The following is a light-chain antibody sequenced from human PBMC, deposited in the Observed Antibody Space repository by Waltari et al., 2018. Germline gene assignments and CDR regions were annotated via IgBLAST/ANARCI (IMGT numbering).Light chain of an antibody. V-gene: IGKV1-39*01. CDR1: QSISNY. Sequence: DIQMTQSPSSLSASVGDGVTITCRASQSISNYLHWYQQKPWKAPELLIYVASSLQSGVPSRFSGSRSGTDFTLTISSLQPEDFATYYCQQSYNIPPTFGGGTKVEIK. J-gene: IGKJ4*01. CDR2: VAS. CDR3: QQSYNIPPT.